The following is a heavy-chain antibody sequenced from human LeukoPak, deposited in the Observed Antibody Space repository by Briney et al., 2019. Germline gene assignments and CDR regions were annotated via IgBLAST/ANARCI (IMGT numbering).Heavy chain of an antibody. Sequence: GASVKVSCKASGYSFTGYNMYWGRQAPGHGLEGMGWINPNSGDTNYAQKFQGRVTMTRETSSTTAYMELSRLRSDDTAMYYCVRGTSHACHIWGQGTMVTVSS. CDR1: GYSFTGYN. CDR3: VRGTSHACHI. J-gene: IGHJ3*02. V-gene: IGHV1-2*02. D-gene: IGHD1-1*01. CDR2: INPNSGDT.